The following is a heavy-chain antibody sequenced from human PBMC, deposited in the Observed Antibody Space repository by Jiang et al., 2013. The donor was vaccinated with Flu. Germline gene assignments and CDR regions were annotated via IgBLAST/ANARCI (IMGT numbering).Heavy chain of an antibody. V-gene: IGHV4-31*03. J-gene: IGHJ4*02. CDR2: IYYSGIT. Sequence: KPSETLSLTCTVSGGSISSGGNYWTWIRQHPGKGLEWIGYIYYSGITYYNPSLKSRVTISVDTSKNQYSLKLNSVTAADTAVYYCARESGYGGYDYLDYWGQGTLVTVSS. CDR1: GGSISSGGNY. D-gene: IGHD5-12*01. CDR3: ARESGYGGYDYLDY.